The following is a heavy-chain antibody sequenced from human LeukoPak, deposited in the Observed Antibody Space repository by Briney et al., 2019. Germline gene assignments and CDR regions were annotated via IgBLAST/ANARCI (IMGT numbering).Heavy chain of an antibody. J-gene: IGHJ4*02. CDR3: VRTSVTWGSIAPPY. V-gene: IGHV3-23*01. D-gene: IGHD4-17*01. Sequence: PGGSLRLSCAASGFTFSSYAMNWVRQAPGKGLEWVSAISGSGGSTYYADSVKGRFSISRDNSKNTLYLQMNSLRAEDTAVYYCVRTSVTWGSIAPPYWGQGTLVTVSS. CDR1: GFTFSSYA. CDR2: ISGSGGST.